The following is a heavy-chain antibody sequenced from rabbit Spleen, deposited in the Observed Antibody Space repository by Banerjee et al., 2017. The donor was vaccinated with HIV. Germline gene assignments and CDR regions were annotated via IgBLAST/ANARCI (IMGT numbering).Heavy chain of an antibody. D-gene: IGHD8-1*01. J-gene: IGHJ6*01. V-gene: IGHV1S40*01. CDR1: GLSFSGRDW. CDR2: IDTNDGDT. CDR3: ARDTASSFSSYGMDL. Sequence: QSLEESGGDLVKPGASLTLTCTASGLSFSGRDWISLVRQAPGKGLEWIACIDTNDGDTDYANWPKGRFTISKTSSTTVTLQMTSLTAADTATYFCARDTASSFSSYGMDLWGPGTLVTVS.